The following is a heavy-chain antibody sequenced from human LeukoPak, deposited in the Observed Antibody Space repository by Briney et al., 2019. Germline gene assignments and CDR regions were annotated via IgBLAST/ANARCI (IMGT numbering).Heavy chain of an antibody. CDR3: ARTGDYYDSIGYYYAGYFYYMDV. D-gene: IGHD3-22*01. V-gene: IGHV4-39*07. CDR2: IYYSGST. Sequence: SETLSLTCTVSGGSISSSSYYWGWIRQPPGKGLEWIGSIYYSGSTYYNPSLKSRVTISVDTSKNQFSLKLSSVTAADTAVYYCARTGDYYDSIGYYYAGYFYYMDVWGIGTTVTISS. J-gene: IGHJ6*03. CDR1: GGSISSSSYY.